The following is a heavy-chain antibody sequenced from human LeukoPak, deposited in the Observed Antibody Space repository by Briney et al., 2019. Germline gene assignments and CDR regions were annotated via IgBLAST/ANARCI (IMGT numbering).Heavy chain of an antibody. CDR2: FNPSGGST. CDR1: GYTFTSYY. J-gene: IGHJ4*02. D-gene: IGHD3-22*01. CDR3: ARGPGPADDGGGYCFDY. Sequence: ASVKVSCKASGYTFTSYYLYWVRQAPGQGLEWMGVFNPSGGSTASARKFQGRVTMTRDTSTSTVYMELRSLRSEDTAVYYCARGPGPADDGGGYCFDYWGQGTLVTVSS. V-gene: IGHV1-46*01.